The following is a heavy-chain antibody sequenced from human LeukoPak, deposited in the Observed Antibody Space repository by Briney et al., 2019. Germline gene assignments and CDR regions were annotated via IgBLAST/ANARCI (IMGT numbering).Heavy chain of an antibody. V-gene: IGHV3-13*01. J-gene: IGHJ5*02. D-gene: IGHD2-21*01. Sequence: PGRSLRLSCAASGFTFSSYDMHWVRQPTGKGLEWVSGIGRAGDTNYLGSVKGRFTISRENAKNSLYLQMNSLRDGDTAVYYCVRGLAGGLDPWGQGTLVTVSS. CDR2: IGRAGDT. CDR1: GFTFSSYD. CDR3: VRGLAGGLDP.